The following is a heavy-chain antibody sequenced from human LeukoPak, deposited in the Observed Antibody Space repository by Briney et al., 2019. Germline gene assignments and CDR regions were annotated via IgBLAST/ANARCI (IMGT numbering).Heavy chain of an antibody. V-gene: IGHV3-11*04. J-gene: IGHJ3*02. CDR2: ISSSGSTI. D-gene: IGHD2-2*01. CDR3: ARDLDILVEDVAYYDAFDM. CDR1: GFTFSDYY. Sequence: PGGSLRLSCAASGFTFSDYYMSWIRQAPGKGLEWVSYISSSGSTIYYADSVKGRFTISRDNAKNSLFLQVNSLRAEDTAVYYCARDLDILVEDVAYYDAFDMWGQGTMVTVSS.